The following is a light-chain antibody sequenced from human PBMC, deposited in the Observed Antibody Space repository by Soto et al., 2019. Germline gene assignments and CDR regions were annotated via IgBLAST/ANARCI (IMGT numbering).Light chain of an antibody. CDR3: LLSYSGASYV. Sequence: QAVVTQEPSLTVCPGGTVTLTCGSSTGAVTSGHYPYWFQQKPGQAPRTLIYDTSNKHSWTPARFSGSLLGGKAALTLSGAQPEDEAEYYCLLSYSGASYVFGTGTKLTVL. CDR2: DTS. V-gene: IGLV7-46*01. J-gene: IGLJ1*01. CDR1: TGAVTSGHY.